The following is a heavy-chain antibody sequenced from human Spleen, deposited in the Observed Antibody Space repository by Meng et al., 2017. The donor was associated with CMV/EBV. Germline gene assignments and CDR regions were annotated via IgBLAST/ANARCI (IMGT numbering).Heavy chain of an antibody. V-gene: IGHV1-46*01. J-gene: IGHJ4*02. Sequence: SCKASGYTFTNCYMHRVRQAPGQGLEWLGTINPSSGSTSYAQKFQGRVTMTSDTSTSTVYMEVSSLRSEDTAVYYCARGVIEAHFDSWGQGTLVTVSS. CDR2: INPSSGST. CDR1: GYTFTNCY. CDR3: ARGVIEAHFDS.